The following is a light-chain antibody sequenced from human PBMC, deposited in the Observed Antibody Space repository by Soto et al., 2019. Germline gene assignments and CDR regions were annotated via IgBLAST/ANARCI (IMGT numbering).Light chain of an antibody. V-gene: IGKV1-12*01. CDR2: AAS. J-gene: IGKJ4*01. CDR3: QKHDSVPLA. CDR1: QGLNSW. Sequence: DIQMTQSPSSVSASVGDRVTITCRASQGLNSWLTWYQQKPGRPPKLLIFAASILQSGVPSRFSGSGSGTEFALTISSLQPEDVATYYCQKHDSVPLAFGGGTKV.